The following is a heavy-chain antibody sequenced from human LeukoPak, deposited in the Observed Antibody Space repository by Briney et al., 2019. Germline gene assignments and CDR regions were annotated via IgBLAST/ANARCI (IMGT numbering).Heavy chain of an antibody. D-gene: IGHD3-10*02. CDR1: GGSFSGYY. Sequence: PSETLSLTCAVYGGSFSGYYWSWIRQPPGKGLEWIGEINHSGSTNYNPSLKSRVTISVDTSKNQFSLKLSSVTAADTAVYYCARGRAVSMFLAYYYGMDVWGQGTTVTVSS. J-gene: IGHJ6*02. CDR3: ARGRAVSMFLAYYYGMDV. V-gene: IGHV4-34*01. CDR2: INHSGST.